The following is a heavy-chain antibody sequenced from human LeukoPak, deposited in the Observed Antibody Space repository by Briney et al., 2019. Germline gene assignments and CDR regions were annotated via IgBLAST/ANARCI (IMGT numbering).Heavy chain of an antibody. CDR1: GFTVSSNC. D-gene: IGHD3-22*01. Sequence: GGSLRLSCAASGFTVSSNCMTWVRQAPGKGLEWVSVIYSGGSTDYADSVKGRFTISRDKSKNTLYLQMNGLRAEDTAVYYCARAPPSYYFDSSGPCYYFDYWGQGTLVTVSS. J-gene: IGHJ4*02. CDR2: IYSGGST. V-gene: IGHV3-53*01. CDR3: ARAPPSYYFDSSGPCYYFDY.